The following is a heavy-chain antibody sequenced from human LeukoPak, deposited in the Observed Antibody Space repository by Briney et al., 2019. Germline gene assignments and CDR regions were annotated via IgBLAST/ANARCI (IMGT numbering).Heavy chain of an antibody. V-gene: IGHV3-23*01. CDR2: ISGSGGST. Sequence: ISGSGGSTYYADSVKGRFTISRDNSKNTLYLQMNSLRAEDTAVYYCATYSSGWYVLGDYWGQGTLVTVSS. D-gene: IGHD6-19*01. J-gene: IGHJ4*02. CDR3: ATYSSGWYVLGDY.